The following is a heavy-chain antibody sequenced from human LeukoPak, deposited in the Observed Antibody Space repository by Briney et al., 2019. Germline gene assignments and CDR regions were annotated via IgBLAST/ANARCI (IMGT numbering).Heavy chain of an antibody. V-gene: IGHV1-69*02. CDR3: ARARVRIEADAFDI. Sequence: ASVKVSCKASGGTFSSYTISWVRQAPGQGLEWMGRIIPILGIANYAQKFQGRVTITADKSTSTAYMELSSLRSEDTAVYYCARARVRIEADAFDIWGQGTMVTVSS. D-gene: IGHD2-15*01. CDR2: IIPILGIA. J-gene: IGHJ3*02. CDR1: GGTFSSYT.